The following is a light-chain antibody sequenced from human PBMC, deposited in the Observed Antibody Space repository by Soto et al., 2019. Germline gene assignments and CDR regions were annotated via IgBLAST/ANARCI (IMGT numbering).Light chain of an antibody. J-gene: IGLJ2*01. CDR2: DTD. CDR3: SLSYSTARI. Sequence: QAVVTQEPSVTVSPGGTVTLTCGSSTGIVTSGLYPYWFQQKPGQVPRTLIYDTDYKHSWTPARSSGSLRGGKAALTLAGAQHEDEDEYYCSLSYSTARIFGGGTKLTVL. CDR1: TGIVTSGLY. V-gene: IGLV7-46*01.